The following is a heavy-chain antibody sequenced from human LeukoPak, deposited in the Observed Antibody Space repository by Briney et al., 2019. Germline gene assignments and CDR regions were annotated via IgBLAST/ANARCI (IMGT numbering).Heavy chain of an antibody. Sequence: PGGSLRLSCAASGFTFSSYSMNWVRQAPGKGLEWVAVISYNGGKKYYADSVKGRFTISGDNSKNTLYLQMNSLRAEDTAIYFCAKARVPATADFDSWGQGTLVTVSS. CDR2: ISYNGGKK. J-gene: IGHJ4*02. CDR1: GFTFSSYS. D-gene: IGHD2-2*01. V-gene: IGHV3-30*18. CDR3: AKARVPATADFDS.